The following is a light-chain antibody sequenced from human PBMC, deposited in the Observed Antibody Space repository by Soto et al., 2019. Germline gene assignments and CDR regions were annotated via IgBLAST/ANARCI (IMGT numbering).Light chain of an antibody. V-gene: IGKV3-11*01. Sequence: EIVLTQSPATLSLSPGERATLSCRASQSVSSYLAWYQQKPGQAPRLLIYDASNRATGIPARFRGSGSGTDFTLTISSPEPEDFAVYYCQQRSNWPRTFGKGTKGEIK. CDR1: QSVSSY. CDR3: QQRSNWPRT. CDR2: DAS. J-gene: IGKJ1*01.